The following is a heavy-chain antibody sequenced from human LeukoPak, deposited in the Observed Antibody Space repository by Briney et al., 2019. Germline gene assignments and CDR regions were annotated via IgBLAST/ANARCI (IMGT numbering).Heavy chain of an antibody. V-gene: IGHV3-74*01. D-gene: IGHD3-10*01. CDR1: GFTLSSYW. CDR2: INSDGSTT. Sequence: GGSLRLSCAASGFTLSSYWMHWVRHAPGKGLVWVSRINSDGSTTIYADFVTLRFTISRDNAKTPLYLQMNSLRAEDTAVYYCTRTYYGSGTYSQSDFCGQGTLVTVSS. J-gene: IGHJ4*02. CDR3: TRTYYGSGTYSQSDF.